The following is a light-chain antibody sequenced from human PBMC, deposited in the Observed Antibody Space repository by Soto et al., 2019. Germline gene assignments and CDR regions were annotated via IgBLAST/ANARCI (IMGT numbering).Light chain of an antibody. V-gene: IGKV3-15*01. J-gene: IGKJ4*01. Sequence: EVVLTQSPGTLSLSPGERATLSCRASQSVSSNHLAWYQQKPGQAPRLLIYGASTRAAGIPPRFSGSGSGTEFTLTISSLQSEDFAVYYCQQYNKWPLTFGGGTKVDIK. CDR2: GAS. CDR3: QQYNKWPLT. CDR1: QSVSSN.